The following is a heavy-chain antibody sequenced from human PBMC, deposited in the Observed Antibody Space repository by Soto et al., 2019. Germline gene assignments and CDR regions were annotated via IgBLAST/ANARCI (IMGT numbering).Heavy chain of an antibody. D-gene: IGHD6-19*01. CDR3: ARETYSSFYFDY. CDR1: GFTFSNYW. V-gene: IGHV3-74*01. Sequence: EERLVESGGGLVQPGGSLRLSGAASGFTFSNYWMNWVRQAPGKGLLWVSRINSDGSTTNYADSVKGRFTISRDNAKNTLYLQMNSLRAEVTAVYYCARETYSSFYFDYWGQGTLVSVSS. CDR2: INSDGSTT. J-gene: IGHJ4*02.